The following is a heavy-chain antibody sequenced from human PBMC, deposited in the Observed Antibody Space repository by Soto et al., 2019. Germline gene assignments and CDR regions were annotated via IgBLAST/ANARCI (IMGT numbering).Heavy chain of an antibody. V-gene: IGHV3-21*01. CDR1: GFTFNSYS. CDR3: AREGSGIYYPLDR. D-gene: IGHD1-26*01. Sequence: EVQLAESGGGLVKPGGSPRLSCADSGFTFNSYSMNWVRQAPGKGLEWVSSISSRGTYIYYADSVKGRFTISRDNAKNSLYLQMSSLRVEDTAVYYCAREGSGIYYPLDRWGLGTLVTVSS. CDR2: ISSRGTYI. J-gene: IGHJ5*02.